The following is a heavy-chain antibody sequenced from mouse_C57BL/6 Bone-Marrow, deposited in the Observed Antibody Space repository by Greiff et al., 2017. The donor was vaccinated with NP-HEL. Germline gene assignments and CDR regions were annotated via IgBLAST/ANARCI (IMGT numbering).Heavy chain of an antibody. CDR2: IHPTSFSP. Sequence: QVQLQQPGAELVKPFSSFPFSFPSSFYPFPRSWMPFFTPRPFQGLEWIGMIHPTSFSPNYNEKFKSKATLTVDKSSSTAYMQLSSLTSEDSAVYYCARRGIGWGQGTTLTVSS. J-gene: IGHJ2*01. CDR1: FYPFPRSW. CDR3: ARRGIG. V-gene: IGHV1-64*01.